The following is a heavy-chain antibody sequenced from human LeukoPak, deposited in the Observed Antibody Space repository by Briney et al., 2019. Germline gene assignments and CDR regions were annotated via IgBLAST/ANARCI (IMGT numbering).Heavy chain of an antibody. D-gene: IGHD5/OR15-5a*01. CDR2: IWYDGSRK. Sequence: GGSLRLSCVASGLTFSNYGMHWVRQAPGKGLEWVAVIWYDGSRKYYAGSVKGRFSISRDNSKSTLYLQMNSLRAEDTAVYYCARDRSSRVYDFWGQGILVTVSS. J-gene: IGHJ4*02. CDR3: ARDRSSRVYDF. CDR1: GLTFSNYG. V-gene: IGHV3-33*01.